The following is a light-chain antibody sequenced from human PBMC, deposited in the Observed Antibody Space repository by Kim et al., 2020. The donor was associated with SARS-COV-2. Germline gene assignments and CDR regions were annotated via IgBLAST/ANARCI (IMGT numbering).Light chain of an antibody. CDR2: GAS. Sequence: EIVLTQSPGTLSLSPGERVTLSCRASQSVSSNYLAWYQQKPGQAPRLLIYGASSRATVIPDRFSGSGSGTDFTLTISRLEAEDFAVYYCHLYGSSPLFGPGTKVDIK. V-gene: IGKV3-20*01. CDR3: HLYGSSPL. CDR1: QSVSSNY. J-gene: IGKJ3*01.